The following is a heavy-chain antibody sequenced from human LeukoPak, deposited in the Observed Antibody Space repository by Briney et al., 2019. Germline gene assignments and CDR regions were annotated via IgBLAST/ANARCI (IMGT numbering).Heavy chain of an antibody. D-gene: IGHD5-18*01. CDR3: ASPRGFSYGYFDY. J-gene: IGHJ4*02. CDR1: GFSFSNSD. CDR2: IYYRKNT. V-gene: IGHV4-59*05. Sequence: GSLALSCVGSGFSFSNSDMNWVRQAPGKGLEWIGSIYYRKNTYYNPSLKSRVTISADTSKNQFSLTLGSVSATDTAVYYCASPRGFSYGYFDYWGQGTLVTVSS.